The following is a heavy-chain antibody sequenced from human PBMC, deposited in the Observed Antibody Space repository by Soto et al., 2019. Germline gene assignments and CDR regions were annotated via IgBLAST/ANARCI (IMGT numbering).Heavy chain of an antibody. D-gene: IGHD5-12*01. CDR3: ARQRLDIAARGGMDV. CDR1: GYSFTSYW. J-gene: IGHJ6*02. CDR2: IYPGDSDT. V-gene: IGHV5-51*01. Sequence: GESLKISCKGSGYSFTSYWIGWVRQMPGKGLEWMGIIYPGDSDTRYSPSFQGQVTISADKSISTAYLQWSSLKASDTAMYYCARQRLDIAARGGMDVWGQGTTVTVSS.